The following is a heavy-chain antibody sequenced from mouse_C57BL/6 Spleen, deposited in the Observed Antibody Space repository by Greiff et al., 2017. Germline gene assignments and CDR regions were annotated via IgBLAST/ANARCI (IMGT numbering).Heavy chain of an antibody. CDR3: ARMKLLGYYGSSYAMDY. D-gene: IGHD1-1*01. CDR1: GYTFTSYW. CDR2: IHPNSGST. Sequence: VQLQQSGAELVKPGASVKLSCKASGYTFTSYWMHWVKQRPGQGLEWIGMIHPNSGSTNYNEKFKSKATLTVDKSSSTAYMQLSSLTSEDSAVYYCARMKLLGYYGSSYAMDYWGQGTSVTVSS. J-gene: IGHJ4*01. V-gene: IGHV1-64*01.